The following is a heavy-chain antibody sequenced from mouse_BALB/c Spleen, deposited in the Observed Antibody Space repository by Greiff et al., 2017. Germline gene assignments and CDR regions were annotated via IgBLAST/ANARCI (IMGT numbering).Heavy chain of an antibody. CDR2: ISDGGSYT. J-gene: IGHJ4*01. Sequence: EVQGVESGGGLVKPGGSLKLSCAASGFTFSDYYMYWVRQTPEKRLEWVATISDGGSYTYYLDSVKGRFTISRDNAKNNLYLQMSSLTSEDSAVYYCARLYDYDLYAMDYWGQGTSVTVSS. D-gene: IGHD2-4*01. V-gene: IGHV5-4*02. CDR3: ARLYDYDLYAMDY. CDR1: GFTFSDYY.